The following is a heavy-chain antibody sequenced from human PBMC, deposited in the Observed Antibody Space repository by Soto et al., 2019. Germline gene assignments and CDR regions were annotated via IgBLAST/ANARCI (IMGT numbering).Heavy chain of an antibody. CDR3: AAFGYDSSGYYAFDY. CDR1: GFTFTSSA. J-gene: IGHJ4*02. Sequence: SVKVSCKASGFTFTSSAVQWVRQARGQRLEWIGWIVVGSGNTNYAQKFQERVTITRDMSTSTAYMELSSLRSEDTAVYYCAAFGYDSSGYYAFDYWGQGTLVTVSS. V-gene: IGHV1-58*01. CDR2: IVVGSGNT. D-gene: IGHD3-22*01.